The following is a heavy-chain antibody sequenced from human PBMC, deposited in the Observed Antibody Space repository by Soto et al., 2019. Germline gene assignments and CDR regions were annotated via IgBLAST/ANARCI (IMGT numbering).Heavy chain of an antibody. V-gene: IGHV3-7*01. CDR3: AKPEGNGWSKDGH. D-gene: IGHD6-19*01. CDR1: GFTFAHSF. J-gene: IGHJ4*02. CDR2: IKEDGSQK. Sequence: GGSLRLSCLASGFTFAHSFMTWVRQAPGKGLEWVANIKEDGSQKYYADSVRGRFTISRDNAKNSLYLQMDSLRADDTAMYYCAKPEGNGWSKDGHWGQGTLVTVSS.